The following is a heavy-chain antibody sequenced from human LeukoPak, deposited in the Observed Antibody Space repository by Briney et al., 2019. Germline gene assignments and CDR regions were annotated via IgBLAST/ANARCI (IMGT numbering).Heavy chain of an antibody. Sequence: ASVKVSCKASGYTFTGHYMHWVRQAPGQGLEWMGWINPNSGGTNYAQKFQGRVTMTRDTSITTAYMELSRLKSDDTAVYYCARGSLYCSGGSCYLCDIGLCLGYYYYYMDVWGKGTTVTVSS. CDR1: GYTFTGHY. V-gene: IGHV1-2*02. CDR2: INPNSGGT. J-gene: IGHJ6*03. CDR3: ARGSLYCSGGSCYLCDIGLCLGYYYYYMDV. D-gene: IGHD2-15*01.